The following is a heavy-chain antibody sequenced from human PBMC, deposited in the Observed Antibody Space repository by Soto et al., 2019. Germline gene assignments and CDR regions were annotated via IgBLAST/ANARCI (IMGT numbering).Heavy chain of an antibody. CDR2: ISSSSSYI. D-gene: IGHD3-22*01. Sequence: RLSCAASGFTFSSYSMNWVRQAPGKGLEWVSSISSSSSYIYYGDSVKGRFTISRDNAKNSLYLQMNSLRAEDTATYYCARVHYYDSSGFYLWGQGTLVTVSS. V-gene: IGHV3-21*01. CDR1: GFTFSSYS. J-gene: IGHJ4*02. CDR3: ARVHYYDSSGFYL.